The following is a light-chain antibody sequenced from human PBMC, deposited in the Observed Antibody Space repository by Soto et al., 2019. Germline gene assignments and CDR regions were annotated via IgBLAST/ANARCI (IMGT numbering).Light chain of an antibody. CDR3: SSYTSSSTSHVV. J-gene: IGLJ2*01. CDR1: SSDVGGYNY. V-gene: IGLV2-14*01. CDR2: DVS. Sequence: QSVLTQPASVSGSPGQSITISCTGTSSDVGGYNYVSWYQQHPGKAPKLMIYDVSNRPSGVSNRFSGSKSGNTASLTISGLQAEDEADYYCSSYTSSSTSHVVFGGVTKLTVL.